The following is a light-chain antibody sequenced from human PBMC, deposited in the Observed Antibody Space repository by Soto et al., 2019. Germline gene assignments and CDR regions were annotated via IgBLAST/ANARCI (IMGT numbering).Light chain of an antibody. CDR1: SSDVGGYNY. CDR2: DVS. Sequence: QSALTQPASVSGSPGQSITISCTGTSSDVGGYNYVSWYQHHPGKAPKLMIYDVSNRPSGVSNRFSGSKSDNTASLTISGLQAEAEADYYCSSYTSTSTVVFGGGTKLTVL. V-gene: IGLV2-14*03. CDR3: SSYTSTSTVV. J-gene: IGLJ2*01.